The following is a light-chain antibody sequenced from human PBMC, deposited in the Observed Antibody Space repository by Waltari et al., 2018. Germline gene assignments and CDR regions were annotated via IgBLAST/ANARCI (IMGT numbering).Light chain of an antibody. CDR1: RSISSD. CDR3: QQYNNWPPYT. J-gene: IGKJ2*01. V-gene: IGKV3-15*01. Sequence: EIVMTQSPATLSVSPGERATLSCRASRSISSDLAWYQQKPGQAPRLPIYGASTRATGIPARFSGSGSGTEFTLTISSLQAEDFAVYYCQQYNNWPPYTFGQGTKLEIK. CDR2: GAS.